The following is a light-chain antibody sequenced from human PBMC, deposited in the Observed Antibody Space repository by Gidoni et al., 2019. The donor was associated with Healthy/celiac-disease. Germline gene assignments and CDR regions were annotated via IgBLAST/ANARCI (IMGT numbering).Light chain of an antibody. J-gene: IGKJ2*01. V-gene: IGKV1-33*01. Sequence: DIQMTQSPSYLSASVGDRVTITCQASQDISNYLNWYQQKPGKAPKLLIYDASNLETGVPSRFSGSGSGTDFTFTISSLQPADIATYYCQQYDNLPYTFGQGTKLEIK. CDR2: DAS. CDR1: QDISNY. CDR3: QQYDNLPYT.